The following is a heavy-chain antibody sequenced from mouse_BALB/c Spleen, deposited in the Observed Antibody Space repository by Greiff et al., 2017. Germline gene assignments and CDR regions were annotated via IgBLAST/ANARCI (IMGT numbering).Heavy chain of an antibody. Sequence: VQLQQSGPGLVAPSQSLSITCTVSGFSLTGYGVNWVRQPPGKGLEWLGMIWGDGSTDYNSALKSRLSISKDNSKSQVFLKMNSLQTDDTARYYCARLWLRRRNYYAMDYWGQGTSVTVSS. CDR3: ARLWLRRRNYYAMDY. D-gene: IGHD2-2*01. V-gene: IGHV2-6-7*01. CDR2: IWGDGST. CDR1: GFSLTGYG. J-gene: IGHJ4*01.